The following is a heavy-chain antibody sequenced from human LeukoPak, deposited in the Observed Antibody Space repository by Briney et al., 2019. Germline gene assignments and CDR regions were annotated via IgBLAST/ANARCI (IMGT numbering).Heavy chain of an antibody. V-gene: IGHV3-74*01. CDR3: ANHIGSTDAFDI. J-gene: IGHJ3*02. D-gene: IGHD2-21*01. CDR2: INSDGSST. Sequence: QPGGSLRLSCAASGFTFSSYWMHWVRQAPGKGLVWVSRINSDGSSTSYVDSVKGRFTISRDNAKNTLYLQMNRLRAEDTAVYYCANHIGSTDAFDIWGQGTMVTVSS. CDR1: GFTFSSYW.